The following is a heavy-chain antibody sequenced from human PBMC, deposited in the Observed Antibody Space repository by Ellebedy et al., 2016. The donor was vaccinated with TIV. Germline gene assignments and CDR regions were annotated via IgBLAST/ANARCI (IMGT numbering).Heavy chain of an antibody. J-gene: IGHJ5*02. Sequence: MPSETLSLTCTVSGGSISSYYWSWIRQPPGKGLEWIGYIYYSGSTNYNPSLKSRVTISVDTSKNQFSLKLSPVTAADTAVYYCARDWRLYDSSGYYYPNWFDPWGQGTLVTVSS. CDR3: ARDWRLYDSSGYYYPNWFDP. V-gene: IGHV4-59*01. D-gene: IGHD3-22*01. CDR2: IYYSGST. CDR1: GGSISSYY.